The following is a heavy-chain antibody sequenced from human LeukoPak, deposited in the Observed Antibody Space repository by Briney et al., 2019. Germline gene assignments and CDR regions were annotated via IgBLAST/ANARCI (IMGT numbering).Heavy chain of an antibody. CDR3: ARSPCGSTSCYIGYYYYYYMDV. V-gene: IGHV1-2*02. CDR1: GYTFTGYY. J-gene: IGHJ6*03. D-gene: IGHD2-2*02. Sequence: ASVKVSCKASGYTFTGYYMHWVRQAPGQGLEWMGWINPNSGGTNYAQKFQGRVTMTRDTSISTAYMELGRLRSDDTAVYYCARSPCGSTSCYIGYYYYYYMDVWGKGTTVTVSS. CDR2: INPNSGGT.